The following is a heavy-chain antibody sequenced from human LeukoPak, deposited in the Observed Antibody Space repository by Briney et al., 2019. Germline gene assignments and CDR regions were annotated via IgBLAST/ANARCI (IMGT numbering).Heavy chain of an antibody. Sequence: PGGSLRLSCAASGFTFSSYSMNWVRQAPGKGLEWVSYISSSSSTIYYADSVKGRFTISRDNAKNSLYLQMNSLRAEDTAVYYCAREGYSSAWGFFDYWGQGILVTVSS. CDR2: ISSSSSTI. CDR3: AREGYSSAWGFFDY. D-gene: IGHD6-25*01. CDR1: GFTFSSYS. V-gene: IGHV3-48*01. J-gene: IGHJ4*02.